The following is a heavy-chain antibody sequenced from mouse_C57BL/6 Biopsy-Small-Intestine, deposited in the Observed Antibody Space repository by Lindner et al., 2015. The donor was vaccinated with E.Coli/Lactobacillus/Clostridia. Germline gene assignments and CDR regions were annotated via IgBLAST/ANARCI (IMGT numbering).Heavy chain of an antibody. Sequence: VQLQESGAELVRPGASVKLSCTASGFNIKDDYMHWVKQRPEQGLEWIGWIDPENGDTEYASKFQGKATITADTSSNTAYLQLSSPTSEDTAVYYCTTLYDYDVSFAYWGQGTLVTVSA. J-gene: IGHJ3*01. V-gene: IGHV14-4*01. CDR3: TTLYDYDVSFAY. CDR1: GFNIKDDY. CDR2: IDPENGDT. D-gene: IGHD2-4*01.